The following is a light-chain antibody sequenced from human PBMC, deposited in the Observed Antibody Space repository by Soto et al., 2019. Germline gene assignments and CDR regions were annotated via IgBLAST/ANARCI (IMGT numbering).Light chain of an antibody. V-gene: IGLV2-23*01. Sequence: QSVLTQPASVSGSPGQSITISCTGTSSDVGSYNLASWYQQHPGKAPKLMIYEGSKRPSGVSNRFSGSKSGNTASLTISGLQAEDEADYYCCSYAGSSPGVFGTGTKVTVL. CDR1: SSDVGSYNL. J-gene: IGLJ1*01. CDR3: CSYAGSSPGV. CDR2: EGS.